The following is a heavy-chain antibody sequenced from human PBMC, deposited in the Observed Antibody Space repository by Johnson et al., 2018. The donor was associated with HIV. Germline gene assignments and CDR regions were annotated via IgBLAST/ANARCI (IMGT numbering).Heavy chain of an antibody. CDR2: IRSKANSYAT. V-gene: IGHV3-73*01. D-gene: IGHD2-15*01. CDR3: AKDVAGYLYAFDI. J-gene: IGHJ3*02. CDR1: GFTFSGSA. Sequence: VQLVESGGGVVRPGGSLKLSCAASGFTFSGSAMHWVRKASGKGLEWVGRIRSKANSYATAYAESVNGRFTISRDDSKNTLYLQMNSLRAEDTAVYYCAKDVAGYLYAFDIWGQGTMVTVSS.